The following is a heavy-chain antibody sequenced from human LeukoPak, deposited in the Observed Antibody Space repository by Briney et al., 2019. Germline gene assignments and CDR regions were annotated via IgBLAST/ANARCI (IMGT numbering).Heavy chain of an antibody. V-gene: IGHV3-23*01. CDR1: GFTFSSYG. D-gene: IGHD3-10*01. CDR3: AKEGGTPMVRGVIITPFDY. J-gene: IGHJ4*02. Sequence: GGSLRLSCAASGFTFSSYGMSWVRQAPGKGLEWVSVISGSGGSTYYADSVKGRFTISRDNSKNTLYLQMNSLRAEDTAVYYCAKEGGTPMVRGVIITPFDYWGQGTLVTVSS. CDR2: ISGSGGST.